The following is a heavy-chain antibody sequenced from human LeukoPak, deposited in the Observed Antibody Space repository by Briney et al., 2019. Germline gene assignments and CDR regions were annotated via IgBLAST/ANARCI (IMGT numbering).Heavy chain of an antibody. V-gene: IGHV3-48*03. CDR1: GFTFSSYE. Sequence: GGSLRLSCAASGFTFSSYEMNWVRQAPGKGLEWVSYISSSGSTIYYADSVKGRFTISRDNAKNPLYLQMNSLRAEDTAVYYCARDPPYGDYGYGMDVWGQGTTVTVSS. CDR3: ARDPPYGDYGYGMDV. D-gene: IGHD4-17*01. J-gene: IGHJ6*02. CDR2: ISSSGSTI.